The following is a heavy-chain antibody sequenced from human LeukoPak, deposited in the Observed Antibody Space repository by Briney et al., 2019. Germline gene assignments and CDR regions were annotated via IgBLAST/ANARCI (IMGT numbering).Heavy chain of an antibody. CDR3: ARFLSRLERRGGWFDP. CDR2: INPNRGGT. J-gene: IGHJ5*02. CDR1: GYTFTGSY. V-gene: IGHV1-2*02. D-gene: IGHD1-1*01. Sequence: ASVKVSCKASGYTFTGSYMHWVRQAPGQGREWMGWINPNRGGTNYAQKFQGRVTMTTDTSTSTAYMELRSLRSDDTAVYYCARFLSRLERRGGWFDPWGQGTLVTVSS.